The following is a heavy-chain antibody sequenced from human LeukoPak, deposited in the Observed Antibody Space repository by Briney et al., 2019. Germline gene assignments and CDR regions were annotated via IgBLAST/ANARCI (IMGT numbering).Heavy chain of an antibody. Sequence: GGSLRLSCAASGFTFSSYWMSWVRQAPGKGLEWVANIKQDGSEKYYVDSVKGRFTIPRDNSKNTLYLQMNSLRAEDTAVYYCAKVGAGKQWLVLSRAFDIWGQGTMVTVSS. CDR1: GFTFSSYW. CDR3: AKVGAGKQWLVLSRAFDI. J-gene: IGHJ3*02. D-gene: IGHD6-19*01. CDR2: IKQDGSEK. V-gene: IGHV3-7*03.